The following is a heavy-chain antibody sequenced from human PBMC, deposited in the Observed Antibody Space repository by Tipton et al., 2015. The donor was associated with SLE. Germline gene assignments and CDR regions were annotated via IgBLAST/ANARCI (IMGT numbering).Heavy chain of an antibody. Sequence: GLVKPSQTLSLTCTVSGGSVSSGGYYWGWIRQPPGKGLEWIGYIYYSGSTNYNPSLKSRVTISLDTSKNQFSLKLSSVTAADTAVYYCARVPAFYYYYMDVWGKGTTVTVSS. D-gene: IGHD2-2*01. CDR3: ARVPAFYYYYMDV. CDR2: IYYSGST. CDR1: GGSVSSGGYY. J-gene: IGHJ6*03. V-gene: IGHV4-61*08.